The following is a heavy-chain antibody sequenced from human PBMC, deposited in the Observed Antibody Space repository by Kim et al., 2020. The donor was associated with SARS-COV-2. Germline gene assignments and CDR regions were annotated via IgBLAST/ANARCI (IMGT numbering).Heavy chain of an antibody. Sequence: SVKVSCKASGGTFSSYAINWVRQAPGQGLEWMGGINPIFGTSSYAQKFQGRVTITADESTSTAYMELSSLRSEDTAVYYCAGVQLVLAVYRVSGDCNNYGMDIWGQGTTVTVSS. CDR2: INPIFGTS. CDR1: GGTFSSYA. D-gene: IGHD1-1*01. J-gene: IGHJ6*02. CDR3: AGVQLVLAVYRVSGDCNNYGMDI. V-gene: IGHV1-69*13.